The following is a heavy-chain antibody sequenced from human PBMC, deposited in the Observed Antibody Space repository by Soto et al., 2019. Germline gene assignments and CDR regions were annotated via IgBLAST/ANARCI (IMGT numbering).Heavy chain of an antibody. CDR2: IYYSGST. CDR1: GGSISSGGYY. J-gene: IGHJ6*02. Sequence: SETLSLTCTVSGGSISSGGYYWSWIRQHPGKGLEWIGYIYYSGSTYYNPSLKSRVTISVDTSKNQFSLKLSSVTAEDTAVYYCARGNKSPIFGVVQYYYYYGMDVWGQGTTVTVSS. D-gene: IGHD3-3*01. CDR3: ARGNKSPIFGVVQYYYYYGMDV. V-gene: IGHV4-31*03.